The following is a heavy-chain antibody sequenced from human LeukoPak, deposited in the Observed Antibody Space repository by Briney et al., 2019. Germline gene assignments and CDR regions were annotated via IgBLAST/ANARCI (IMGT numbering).Heavy chain of an antibody. CDR1: GGTFSSYA. CDR3: ARGRPRYSYGSGSYYDY. J-gene: IGHJ4*02. D-gene: IGHD3-10*01. Sequence: ASVKVSCKASGGTFSSYAISWVRQAPGQGLEWMGRIIPILGIANYAQKFQGRVTITADKSTSTAYMELSSLRSEDTAVYYCARGRPRYSYGSGSYYDYWGQGTLVTVSS. V-gene: IGHV1-69*04. CDR2: IIPILGIA.